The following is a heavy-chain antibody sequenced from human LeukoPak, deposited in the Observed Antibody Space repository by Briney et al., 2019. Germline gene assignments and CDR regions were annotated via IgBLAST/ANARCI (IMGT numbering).Heavy chain of an antibody. CDR1: GGSISSYY. D-gene: IGHD6-19*01. Sequence: SETLSLTCTVSGGSISSYYWSWIRQPPGKGLEWIGYIYSSGSTNYNPSLESRVTISVDTSKNQFSLKLSSVTAADTAMYYRARYYGSGWYTGFDYWGQGILVTVSS. CDR2: IYSSGST. V-gene: IGHV4-4*09. CDR3: ARYYGSGWYTGFDY. J-gene: IGHJ4*02.